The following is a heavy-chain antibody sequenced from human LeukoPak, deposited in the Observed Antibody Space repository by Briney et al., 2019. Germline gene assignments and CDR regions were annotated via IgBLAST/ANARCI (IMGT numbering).Heavy chain of an antibody. CDR3: ARRYVLRFLEWLFDP. CDR1: GFTFSSYG. CDR2: IRYDGSNK. J-gene: IGHJ5*02. Sequence: GGSLRLSCAASGFTFSSYGMHWVRQAPGKGLEWVAFIRYDGSNKYYADSVKGRFTISRDNSKNTLYLQMNSLRAEDTAVYYCARRYVLRFLEWLFDPWGQGTLVTVSS. V-gene: IGHV3-30*02. D-gene: IGHD3-3*01.